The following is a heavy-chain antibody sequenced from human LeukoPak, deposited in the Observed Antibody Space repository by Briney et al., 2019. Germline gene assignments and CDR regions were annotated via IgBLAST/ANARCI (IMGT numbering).Heavy chain of an antibody. CDR1: GFTFSSYS. V-gene: IGHV3-48*01. Sequence: PGGSLRLSCAASGFTFSSYSMNWVRQAPGKGLEWVSYISSSSSTIYYADSVKGRFTISRDNAKNSLYLQMNSLRAEDTAVYYCARAIGSEVAGIFYFDHWGQGTLVTVSS. CDR3: ARAIGSEVAGIFYFDH. J-gene: IGHJ4*02. D-gene: IGHD6-19*01. CDR2: ISSSSSTI.